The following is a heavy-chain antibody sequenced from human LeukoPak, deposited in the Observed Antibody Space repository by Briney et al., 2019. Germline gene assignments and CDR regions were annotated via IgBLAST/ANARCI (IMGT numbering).Heavy chain of an antibody. D-gene: IGHD2-8*01. CDR3: ARGTRDCTNGVCFAFDI. Sequence: GGXXRLFCAASGFTFSSYAMSWVRQAPGKGLEWVSAISGSGGSTYYADSVKGGFTISRDNAKKSLYLQMNSLRAEDTAVYYCARGTRDCTNGVCFAFDIWGQGTMVTVSS. CDR1: GFTFSSYA. V-gene: IGHV3-23*01. CDR2: ISGSGGST. J-gene: IGHJ3*02.